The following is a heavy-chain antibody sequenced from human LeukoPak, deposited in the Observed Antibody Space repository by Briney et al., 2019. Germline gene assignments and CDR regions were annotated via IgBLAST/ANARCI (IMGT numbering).Heavy chain of an antibody. CDR2: IYYSGST. Sequence: SETLSLTCTVSGGSISSGDYYWSWIRQPPGKGLERIGCIYYSGSTYYNPSLKSRVTISVDTSKNQFSLKLSSVTAADTAVYYCASATEEGSESYTIFDYWGQGTLVTVSS. V-gene: IGHV4-30-4*01. D-gene: IGHD2-2*02. CDR3: ASATEEGSESYTIFDY. J-gene: IGHJ4*02. CDR1: GGSISSGDYY.